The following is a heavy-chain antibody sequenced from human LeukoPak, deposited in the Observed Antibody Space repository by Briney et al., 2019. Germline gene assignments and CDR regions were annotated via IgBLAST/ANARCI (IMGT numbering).Heavy chain of an antibody. V-gene: IGHV1-8*01. CDR2: MNPNSGNT. J-gene: IGHJ6*02. CDR1: GYTFTSYD. Sequence: ASVTVSCTASGYTFTSYDINWVRQATGQGFEWMGWMNPNSGNTGYAQKFQGRVTMTRNTSISTAYMELSSLRSEDTAVYYCARDPSGHYYYYGMDVWGQGTTVTVSS. CDR3: ARDPSGHYYYYGMDV.